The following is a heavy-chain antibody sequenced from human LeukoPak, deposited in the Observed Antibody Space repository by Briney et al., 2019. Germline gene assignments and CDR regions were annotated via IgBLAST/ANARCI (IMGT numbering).Heavy chain of an antibody. V-gene: IGHV1-8*01. J-gene: IGHJ5*02. Sequence: GASVKVSCKSSGYPFTTYEINWVRHAAGQGLEWMGWVHPNTGNTAYAQRFPGRVTMTRDTSISTAYMELSSLTSNDTAVYFCARGPRNDPWGQGTLVTVSS. CDR2: VHPNTGNT. CDR3: ARGPRNDP. D-gene: IGHD1-14*01. CDR1: GYPFTTYE.